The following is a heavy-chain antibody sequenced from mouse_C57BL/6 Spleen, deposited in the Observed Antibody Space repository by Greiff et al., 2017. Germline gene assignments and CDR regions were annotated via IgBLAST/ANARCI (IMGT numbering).Heavy chain of an antibody. Sequence: QVHVKQSGAELVKPGASVKLSCKASGYTFTEYTIHWVKQRSGQGLEWIGWFYPGSGSIKYNEKFKDKATLTADKSSSTVYMELSRLTSEDSAVYFCARHERRYGMDYYAMDYWGQGTSVTVSS. D-gene: IGHD1-1*01. J-gene: IGHJ4*01. V-gene: IGHV1-62-2*01. CDR2: FYPGSGSI. CDR1: GYTFTEYT. CDR3: ARHERRYGMDYYAMDY.